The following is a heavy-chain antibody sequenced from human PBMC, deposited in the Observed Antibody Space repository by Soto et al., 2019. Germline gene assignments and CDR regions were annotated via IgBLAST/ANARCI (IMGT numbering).Heavy chain of an antibody. CDR2: ISAYNGNT. V-gene: IGHV1-18*01. D-gene: IGHD2-15*01. Sequence: ASVKVSFKASGYTFTSYGISWVRQAPGQGLEWMGWISAYNGNTNYAQKLQGRVTMTTDTSTSTAYMELRSLRSDDTAVYYCARGAATALYYYYGMDVWGQGTTVTVSS. J-gene: IGHJ6*02. CDR3: ARGAATALYYYYGMDV. CDR1: GYTFTSYG.